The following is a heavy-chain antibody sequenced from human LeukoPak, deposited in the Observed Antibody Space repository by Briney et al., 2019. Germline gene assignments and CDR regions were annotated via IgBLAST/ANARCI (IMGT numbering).Heavy chain of an antibody. J-gene: IGHJ4*02. Sequence: GGSLRLSCAASGFSFYDYTMHWVRQAPGKGLDWVSLITWNGGSTFYADSVKGRFSISRDNNKNSLNLQMNSLTTEDSALYYCVKERLRYFDYWGQGTLVTVSS. CDR1: GFSFYDYT. CDR2: ITWNGGST. V-gene: IGHV3-43*01. CDR3: VKERLRYFDY.